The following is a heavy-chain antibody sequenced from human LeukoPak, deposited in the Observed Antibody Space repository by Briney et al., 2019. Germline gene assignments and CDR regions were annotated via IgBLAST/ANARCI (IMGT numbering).Heavy chain of an antibody. CDR3: ARDPYSGHYGNDYYYYMDV. CDR2: ITSSSSYA. J-gene: IGHJ6*03. V-gene: IGHV3-21*01. CDR1: GFTSSTYN. D-gene: IGHD5-12*01. Sequence: PGGSLRLSCEASGFTSSTYNMNWVRQAPGKRLEWVSSITSSSSYAFYADSVKGRFTISRDNAKSSLYLQMNNLRAEDTAVYYCARDPYSGHYGNDYYYYMDVWGKGTTVTISS.